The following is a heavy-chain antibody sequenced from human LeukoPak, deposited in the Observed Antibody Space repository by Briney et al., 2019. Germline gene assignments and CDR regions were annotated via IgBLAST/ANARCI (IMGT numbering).Heavy chain of an antibody. V-gene: IGHV3-53*01. D-gene: IGHD6-6*01. CDR2: IYDGGSR. CDR1: GFVVNRNY. CDR3: ANGSSAYYFES. J-gene: IGHJ4*02. Sequence: GSLRLSCEVSGFVVNRNYMNWIRQAPGKGLEWVSVIYDGGSRYYEDSVKGRFTISRDTSKNTVYLEMTGLRVDDTDVYYCANGSSAYYFESWGQGTLVTVSS.